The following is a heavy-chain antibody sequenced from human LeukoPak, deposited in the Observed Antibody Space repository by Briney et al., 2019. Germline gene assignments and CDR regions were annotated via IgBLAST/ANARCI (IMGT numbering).Heavy chain of an antibody. V-gene: IGHV3-49*04. Sequence: GGSLRLSCTASGFTFGDYAMSWVRQAPGKGLEWVGFIRSKAYGGTTEYAASVKGRFTISRDNSKNTLYLQMNSLRAEDTAVYYCAKGSSYYDSSGYYYFAEYFQHWGQGTLVTVSS. CDR2: IRSKAYGGTT. CDR3: AKGSSYYDSSGYYYFAEYFQH. D-gene: IGHD3-22*01. CDR1: GFTFGDYA. J-gene: IGHJ1*01.